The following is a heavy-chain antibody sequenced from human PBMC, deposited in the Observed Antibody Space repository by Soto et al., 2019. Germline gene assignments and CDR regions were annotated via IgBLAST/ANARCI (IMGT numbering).Heavy chain of an antibody. CDR2: ISYDGSNK. J-gene: IGHJ6*02. CDR3: AKDGGYHRSYYYYGMDV. V-gene: IGHV3-30*18. Sequence: PGGSLRLSCAASGFTFSSYGMHWVRQAPGKGLEWVAVISYDGSNKYYADSVKGRFTISRDNSKNPLYLQMNSLRAEDTAVYYCAKDGGYHRSYYYYGMDVWGQGTTVTVSS. CDR1: GFTFSSYG. D-gene: IGHD3-16*01.